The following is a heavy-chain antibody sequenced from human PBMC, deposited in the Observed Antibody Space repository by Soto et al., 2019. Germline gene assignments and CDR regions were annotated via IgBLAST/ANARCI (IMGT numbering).Heavy chain of an antibody. V-gene: IGHV3-49*04. J-gene: IGHJ4*02. CDR2: IRNQLYGGTT. D-gene: IGHD2-21*02. CDR3: ARGNAPGVAGGGDHFEF. CDR1: GFTFSDYA. Sequence: EVQLVESGGGLVQPGRSLRLSCAASGFTFSDYAMNWVRQAPGKGLEWVGFIRNQLYGGTTGYGASVKGRFTVSRDDSKNIVYLQMNSLKTEDTAMYFCARGNAPGVAGGGDHFEFWGQGTLVTVSS.